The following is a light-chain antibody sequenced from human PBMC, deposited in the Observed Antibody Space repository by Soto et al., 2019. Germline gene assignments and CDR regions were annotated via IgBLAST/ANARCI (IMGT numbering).Light chain of an antibody. CDR1: QDISNY. Sequence: DIQMTQSPSSLSASVGDRVTITCRASQDISNYLAWYQQKPGKVPVLLIYAASTLQSGVPSRFSGSGSGTAFTLTISSLQPEDVATYYCQKYSNAPRAFGPGTKVDIK. J-gene: IGKJ3*01. CDR3: QKYSNAPRA. CDR2: AAS. V-gene: IGKV1-27*01.